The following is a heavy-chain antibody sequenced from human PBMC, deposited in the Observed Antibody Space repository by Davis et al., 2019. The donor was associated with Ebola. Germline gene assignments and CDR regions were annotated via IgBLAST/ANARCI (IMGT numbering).Heavy chain of an antibody. D-gene: IGHD3-9*01. CDR3: ARRLAMTGYAFDY. V-gene: IGHV5-51*01. J-gene: IGHJ4*02. CDR1: GYSFTSYW. Sequence: KVSCKGSGYSFTSYWIGWVRQMPGKGLEWIGIIYPGDSDTRYSPSFQGQVTISADKSISTAYLQWSSLKASDTAMYYCARRLAMTGYAFDYWGQGTLVTVSS. CDR2: IYPGDSDT.